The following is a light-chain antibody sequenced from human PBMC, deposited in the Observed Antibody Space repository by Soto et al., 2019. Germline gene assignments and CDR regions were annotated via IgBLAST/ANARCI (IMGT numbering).Light chain of an antibody. V-gene: IGKV1-5*03. CDR3: QQCNSYPWT. J-gene: IGKJ1*01. CDR1: QSIRVW. CDR2: KAS. Sequence: DIQMTQSPSSLSASVGDRVTITCRASQSIRVWLAWYQQKAGKAPNLLIYKASRLESGVPSRFSGSGSETEFTLTISSLQPDEFATYYGQQCNSYPWTFGQGTKVDIK.